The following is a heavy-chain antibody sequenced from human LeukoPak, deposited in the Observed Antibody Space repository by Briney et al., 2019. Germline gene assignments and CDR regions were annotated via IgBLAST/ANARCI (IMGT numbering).Heavy chain of an antibody. CDR1: GFTFSSYS. Sequence: GGSLRLSCVASGFTFSSYSMFWVRQAPGKGLEWVSAISTGSNYIYYADSVKGRFTISRDNAENSLFLQMNSLRAEDTAVYYCGRDPEVPDYYSYMDVGGKGTTVTVSS. J-gene: IGHJ6*03. CDR3: GRDPEVPDYYSYMDV. CDR2: ISTGSNYI. V-gene: IGHV3-21*01.